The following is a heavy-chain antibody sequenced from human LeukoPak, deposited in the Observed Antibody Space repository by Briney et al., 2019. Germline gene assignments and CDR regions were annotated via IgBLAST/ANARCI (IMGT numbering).Heavy chain of an antibody. V-gene: IGHV3-23*01. CDR3: ANEEVPNDY. D-gene: IGHD4/OR15-4a*01. Sequence: PGGSLRLSCAVSGFTFSSHAMTWVRQAPGKGLGWVSGISISGDITYYADSVQGRFIIFRDNSKNTVYLQMNSLRVEDTAVYYCANEEVPNDYWGQGTLVTVSS. CDR2: ISISGDIT. J-gene: IGHJ4*02. CDR1: GFTFSSHA.